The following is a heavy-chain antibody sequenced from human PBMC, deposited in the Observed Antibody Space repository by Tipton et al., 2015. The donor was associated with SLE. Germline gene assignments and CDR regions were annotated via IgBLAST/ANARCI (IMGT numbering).Heavy chain of an antibody. CDR1: GFTFSSYR. J-gene: IGHJ4*02. Sequence: SLRLSCAASGFTFSSYRMNWVRQAPGKGLEWVSSISSSSNFIYYGDSMKGRFTISRDNAKNSLYLQMNSLRADDTAVYYCAREYGTNYFDYWGQGTLVTVSS. CDR3: AREYGTNYFDY. CDR2: ISSSSNFI. V-gene: IGHV3-21*01. D-gene: IGHD3-10*01.